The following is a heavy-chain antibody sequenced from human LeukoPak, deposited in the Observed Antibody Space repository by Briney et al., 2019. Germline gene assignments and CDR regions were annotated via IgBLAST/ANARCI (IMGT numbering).Heavy chain of an antibody. Sequence: ASVKVSCKVSGYTLTELSMHWVRQAPGKELEWMGGFDPEDGETIYAQKFQGRVTMTEDTSTDTAYMELSSLRSEDTAVYYCATDLSSGWYLGYWGQGTLVTVSS. J-gene: IGHJ4*02. CDR2: FDPEDGET. CDR1: GYTLTELS. V-gene: IGHV1-24*01. CDR3: ATDLSSGWYLGY. D-gene: IGHD6-19*01.